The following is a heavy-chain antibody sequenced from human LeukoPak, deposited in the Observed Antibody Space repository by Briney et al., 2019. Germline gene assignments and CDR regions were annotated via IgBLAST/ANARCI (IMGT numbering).Heavy chain of an antibody. CDR3: ARDARLGELSFPGAYDL. J-gene: IGHJ3*01. CDR1: GFTFSSFA. Sequence: GGSLRLSCAASGFTFSSFAVHWVRQAPGKGLEWVALISTDGSIENHADSVKGRFTISRDNSKNTLYLQMNSLRPEDTAVYYCARDARLGELSFPGAYDLWGQGTMVIVSS. CDR2: ISTDGSIE. D-gene: IGHD3-16*02. V-gene: IGHV3-30-3*01.